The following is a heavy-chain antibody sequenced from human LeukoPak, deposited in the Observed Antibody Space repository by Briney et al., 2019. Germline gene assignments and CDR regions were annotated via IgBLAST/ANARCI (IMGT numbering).Heavy chain of an antibody. CDR1: GFTVSSNY. D-gene: IGHD3-3*01. Sequence: PGGCLRLSCAASGFTVSSNYMSWVRQAPGKGREWVSVIYSGGSTYYADSVKGRFTISRDNANNSLYLQMNSLRAEGTAVYYCASSPFWHWYYFHYWGQGTLVTVSS. J-gene: IGHJ4*02. CDR3: ASSPFWHWYYFHY. V-gene: IGHV3-53*01. CDR2: IYSGGST.